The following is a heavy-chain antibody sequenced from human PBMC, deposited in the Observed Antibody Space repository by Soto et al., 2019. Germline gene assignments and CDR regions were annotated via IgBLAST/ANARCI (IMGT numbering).Heavy chain of an antibody. D-gene: IGHD3-22*01. Sequence: GGSLRLSCAASGFTFSSYSMNWVRQAPGKGLEWVSYISSSSSTIYYADSVKGRFTISRDNSKNTLYLQMNSLRAEDTAVYYCATYYYDSSGYYPSFDYWGQGTLVTVSS. J-gene: IGHJ4*02. CDR2: ISSSSSTI. CDR1: GFTFSSYS. CDR3: ATYYYDSSGYYPSFDY. V-gene: IGHV3-48*01.